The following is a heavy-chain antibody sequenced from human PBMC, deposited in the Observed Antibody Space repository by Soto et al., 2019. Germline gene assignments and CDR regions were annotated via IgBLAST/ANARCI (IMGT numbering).Heavy chain of an antibody. CDR2: INHSGST. Sequence: SETLSLTCAVYGGSVSGYYWSWIRQPPGKGLEWVGEINHSGSTNYNPSLKSRVTISVDTSKNQFSLKLSSVTAADTAVYYCAREKYYYGSGSYILYYYYHGMDVWGDGTTVTVSS. CDR3: AREKYYYGSGSYILYYYYHGMDV. D-gene: IGHD3-10*01. CDR1: GGSVSGYY. J-gene: IGHJ6*04. V-gene: IGHV4-34*01.